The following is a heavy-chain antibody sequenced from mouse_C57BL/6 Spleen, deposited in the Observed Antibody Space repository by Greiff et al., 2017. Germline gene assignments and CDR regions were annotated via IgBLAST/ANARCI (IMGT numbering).Heavy chain of an antibody. V-gene: IGHV1-15*01. CDR1: GYTFTDYE. D-gene: IGHD2-3*01. CDR2: IDPETGGT. J-gene: IGHJ2*01. Sequence: VQLQQSGAELVRPGASVTLSCKASGYTFTDYEMHWVKQTPVHGLEWIGAIDPETGGTAYNQKFKGKAIPTADKSSSTAYMELRSLTSEDSAVYYCTRWLLPYWGQGTTLTVSS. CDR3: TRWLLPY.